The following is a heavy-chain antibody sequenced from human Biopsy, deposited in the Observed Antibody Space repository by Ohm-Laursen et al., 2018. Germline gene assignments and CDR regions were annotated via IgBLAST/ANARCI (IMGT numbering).Heavy chain of an antibody. J-gene: IGHJ4*02. CDR1: GDSISFPY. Sequence: GTLSLTCAASGDSISFPYWGWFRQPPGKGLEYIGSTHDTGTTDYSPSLKTRVSLSVDTSAKVFSLILSSVTAADTAVYYCAAGATWLVHYWGQGTLVTVSS. V-gene: IGHV4-59*11. D-gene: IGHD6-19*01. CDR3: AAGATWLVHY. CDR2: THDTGTT.